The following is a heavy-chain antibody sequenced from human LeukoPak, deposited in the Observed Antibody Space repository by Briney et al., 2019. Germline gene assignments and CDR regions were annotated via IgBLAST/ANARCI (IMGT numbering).Heavy chain of an antibody. CDR2: INPNSGGT. CDR1: GYTFTGYY. CDR3: AREPVVLVPAAIFNWFDP. J-gene: IGHJ5*02. Sequence: GASVKVSCKASGYTFTGYYIHWVRQAPGQGLEWMGWINPNSGGTNYAQKFQGRVTMTRDTSISTAYMEPSRLRSDDTAVYYCAREPVVLVPAAIFNWFDPWGQGTLVTVSS. V-gene: IGHV1-2*02. D-gene: IGHD2-2*01.